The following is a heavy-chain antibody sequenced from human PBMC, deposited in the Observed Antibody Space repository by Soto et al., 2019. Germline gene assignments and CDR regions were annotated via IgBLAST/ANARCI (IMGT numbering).Heavy chain of an antibody. D-gene: IGHD1-26*01. CDR3: VLDNSGNRSDY. CDR1: GLTFSSYR. CDR2: ISGNGVIT. V-gene: IGHV3-23*01. J-gene: IGHJ4*02. Sequence: EVQLLESGGGLVQPGGSLRLSCAASGLTFSSYRMTWVRQAPGKGLEWVSSISGNGVITYYADSVKGRFTLSRDNSKNPLPRQMNGMRAEDTAAYYYVLDNSGNRSDYWGQGTLVTVSS.